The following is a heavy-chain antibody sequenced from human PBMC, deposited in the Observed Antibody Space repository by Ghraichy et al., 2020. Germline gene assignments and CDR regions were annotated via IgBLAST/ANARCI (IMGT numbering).Heavy chain of an antibody. CDR3: ARDVGGDFGELLYHTVLYYGMDV. D-gene: IGHD3-10*01. J-gene: IGHJ6*02. CDR2: TYYRSKWYN. CDR1: GDSVSSNSAA. Sequence: SQTLSLTCAISGDSVSSNSAAWNWIRQSPSRGLEWLGRTYYRSKWYNDYAVSVKSRITINPDTSKNQFSLQLNSVTPEDTAVYYCARDVGGDFGELLYHTVLYYGMDVWGQGTTVTVSS. V-gene: IGHV6-1*01.